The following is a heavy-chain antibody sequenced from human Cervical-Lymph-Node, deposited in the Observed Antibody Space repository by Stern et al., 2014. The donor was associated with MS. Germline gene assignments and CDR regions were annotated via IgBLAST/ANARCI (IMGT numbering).Heavy chain of an antibody. CDR3: ATHAPGVVPAALDY. CDR1: GFSLSTSGVG. D-gene: IGHD2-2*01. Sequence: QITLKESGPTLVKPTQTLTLTCTFSGFSLSTSGVGVGWLRQPPGKALEGLACIYWDDSKRYSPSLKNRLTITKDTSKNQVVLTMNTMDPVDTAAFYCATHAPGVVPAALDYWGQGTLVTVS. V-gene: IGHV2-5*02. CDR2: IYWDDSK. J-gene: IGHJ4*02.